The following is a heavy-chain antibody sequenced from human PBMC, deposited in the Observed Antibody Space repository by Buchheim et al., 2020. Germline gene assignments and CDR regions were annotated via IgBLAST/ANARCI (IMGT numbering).Heavy chain of an antibody. D-gene: IGHD2-21*01. Sequence: QVLLQQGGARLLKPSETLSLTCDVSDGSFSSFYWTWIRQPPGKGLEWIGEFNYDGRTNYSPSLKSRVIISVCRSRNQFSLNLRSVTGADTGVYYCARGTGQIVYFYGMDVWGQGTT. V-gene: IGHV4-34*01. CDR2: FNYDGRT. J-gene: IGHJ6*02. CDR3: ARGTGQIVYFYGMDV. CDR1: DGSFSSFY.